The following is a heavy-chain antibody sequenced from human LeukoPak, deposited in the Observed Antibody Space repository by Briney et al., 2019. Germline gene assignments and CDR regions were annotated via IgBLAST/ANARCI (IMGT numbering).Heavy chain of an antibody. CDR2: INHSGST. CDR1: GGSFSGYY. D-gene: IGHD3-22*01. CDR3: ARGPVREVVIDNWFDP. J-gene: IGHJ5*02. V-gene: IGHV4-34*01. Sequence: SETLSLICAVYGGSFSGYYWSWIRQPPGKGLEWIGEINHSGSTNYNPSLKSRVTISVDTSKNQFSLKLSSVTAADTAVYYCARGPVREVVIDNWFDPWGQGTLVTVSS.